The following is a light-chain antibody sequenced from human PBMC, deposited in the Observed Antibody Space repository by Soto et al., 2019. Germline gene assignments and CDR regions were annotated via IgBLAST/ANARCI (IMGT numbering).Light chain of an antibody. CDR3: TAWDDSLRAVL. V-gene: IGLV1-44*01. CDR1: SSNIGSNT. Sequence: QSLLTQPPSASGTPGHRVTISRSGGSSNIGSNTVNWYQHLPGAAPKLLIYGNDQRPSGVPDRFSGSKSGTSVFLAISGLQSEDEADYYCTAWDDSLRAVLFGGGTKVTVL. J-gene: IGLJ2*01. CDR2: GND.